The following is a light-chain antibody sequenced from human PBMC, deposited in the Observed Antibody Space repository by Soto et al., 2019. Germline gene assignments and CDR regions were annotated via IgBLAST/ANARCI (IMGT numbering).Light chain of an antibody. CDR1: QTISSR. CDR3: QQYNTYGWT. Sequence: DIQMTQSPSSLSASVGDRVTITCRASQTISSRLAWYQQKPGQAPKLLIYKATNLQTGVASRFSGSGSGTEFSLTISSLQPDDFAVYYCQQYNTYGWTFGQGTKVEIK. CDR2: KAT. J-gene: IGKJ1*01. V-gene: IGKV1-5*03.